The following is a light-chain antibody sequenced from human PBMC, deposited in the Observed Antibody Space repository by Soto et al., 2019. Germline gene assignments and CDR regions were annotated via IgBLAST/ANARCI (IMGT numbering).Light chain of an antibody. CDR2: AAS. J-gene: IGKJ2*01. Sequence: IQLTQSPSSLSASVGDRVTLTCRASQSINIYLNWYQQKPRQAPTLLIYAASSLQSGVPSRFSGGGSRTDFTLTISSLQTEDFATYYCQQSYRSPYTFGQGTKLEI. CDR1: QSINIY. CDR3: QQSYRSPYT. V-gene: IGKV1-39*01.